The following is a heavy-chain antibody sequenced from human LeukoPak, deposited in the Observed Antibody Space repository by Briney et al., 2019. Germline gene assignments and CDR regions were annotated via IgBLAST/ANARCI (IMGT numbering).Heavy chain of an antibody. Sequence: GASVKVSCKASGYTFTNYPMNWVRQAPGQGLEWMGWINTNTGNPTYAQGFTERFVFSWDTSVNTAYLQLNSLKPEDTAVYFCARDTYCSGGRCYSRVGYWGQGTVVTVSS. CDR3: ARDTYCSGGRCYSRVGY. CDR2: INTNTGNP. V-gene: IGHV7-4-1*02. D-gene: IGHD2-15*01. J-gene: IGHJ4*02. CDR1: GYTFTNYP.